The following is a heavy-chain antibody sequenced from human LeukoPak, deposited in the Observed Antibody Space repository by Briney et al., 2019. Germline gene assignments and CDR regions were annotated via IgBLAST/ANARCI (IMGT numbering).Heavy chain of an antibody. V-gene: IGHV1-46*01. Sequence: ASVTVSCKASGYTFTSYYMHWVRQAPGQGLEWMGIINPSGGSTSYAQKFQGRVTMTRDTSTSTVYMELSSLRSEDTAVYYCARASVAHDFDYWGQGTLVTVSS. CDR2: INPSGGST. J-gene: IGHJ4*02. CDR1: GYTFTSYY. CDR3: ARASVAHDFDY. D-gene: IGHD6-19*01.